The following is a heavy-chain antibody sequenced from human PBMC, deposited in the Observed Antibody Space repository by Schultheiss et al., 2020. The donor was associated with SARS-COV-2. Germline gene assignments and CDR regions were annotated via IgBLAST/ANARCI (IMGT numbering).Heavy chain of an antibody. V-gene: IGHV4-59*10. CDR2: IYTSGST. J-gene: IGHJ4*02. Sequence: GSLRLSCAVYGGSFSGYYWSWIRQPPGKGLEWIGRIYTSGSTNYNPSLKSRVTMSVDRSKNQFSLKLSSVTAADTAVYYCARSADYDILTGEIYYFDYWGQGTLVTVSS. CDR3: ARSADYDILTGEIYYFDY. CDR1: GGSFSGYY. D-gene: IGHD3-9*01.